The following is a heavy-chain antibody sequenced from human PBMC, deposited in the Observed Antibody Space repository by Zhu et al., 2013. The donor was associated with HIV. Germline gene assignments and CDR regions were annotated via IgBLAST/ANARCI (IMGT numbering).Heavy chain of an antibody. CDR3: ARDHSYYYDSSGYYYFDY. D-gene: IGHD3-22*01. Sequence: QVQLVQSGAEVKKPGSSVKVSCKASGGTFGSYAISWVRQAPGQGLEWMGGIIPIFGTANYAQKFQGRVTITADESTSTAYMELSSLRSEDTAVYYCARDHSYYYDSSGYYYFDYWGQGTLVTVSS. V-gene: IGHV1-69*01. CDR1: GGTFGSYA. J-gene: IGHJ4*02. CDR2: IIPIFGTA.